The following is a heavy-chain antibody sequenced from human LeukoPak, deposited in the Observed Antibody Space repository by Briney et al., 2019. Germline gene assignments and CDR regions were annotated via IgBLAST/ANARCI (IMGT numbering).Heavy chain of an antibody. J-gene: IGHJ4*02. CDR3: AKDVRLFEYFEF. CDR2: IKQDGSEK. V-gene: IGHV3-7*03. D-gene: IGHD3-16*01. CDR1: GFTFSSYW. Sequence: GGSLRLSCAASGFTFSSYWMSWVRQAPGKGLEGFANIKQDGSEKYYVDSVKGRFTISRDNAKNSLYLQMNSLRAEDTALYYCAKDVRLFEYFEFWGQGALVTVSS.